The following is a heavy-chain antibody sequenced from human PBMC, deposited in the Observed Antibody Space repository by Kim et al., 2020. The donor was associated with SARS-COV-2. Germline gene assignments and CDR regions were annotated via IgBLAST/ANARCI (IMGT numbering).Heavy chain of an antibody. CDR3: ARDSGGGSYYAKYFQH. CDR2: INWNGGST. Sequence: GGSLRLSCAASGFTFDDYGMSWVRQAPGKGLEWVSGINWNGGSTGYADSVKGRFTISRDNAKNSLYLQMNSLRAEYTALYYCARDSGGGSYYAKYFQHWGQGTLVTVSS. CDR1: GFTFDDYG. V-gene: IGHV3-20*04. D-gene: IGHD1-26*01. J-gene: IGHJ1*01.